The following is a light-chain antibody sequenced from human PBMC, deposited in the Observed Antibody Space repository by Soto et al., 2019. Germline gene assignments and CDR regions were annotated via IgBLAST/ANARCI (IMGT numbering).Light chain of an antibody. Sequence: DIQMTQSPSAVSASVGDTVTITCRASQGLKFLAWYQQKPGKAPRLLIYEATNLQSGVPPRFSGSGSGTDFTLTISSLQPEDFATYFCQQANSFPINCGQGTRRVIK. CDR3: QQANSFPIN. J-gene: IGKJ5*01. CDR1: QGLKF. V-gene: IGKV1-12*01. CDR2: EAT.